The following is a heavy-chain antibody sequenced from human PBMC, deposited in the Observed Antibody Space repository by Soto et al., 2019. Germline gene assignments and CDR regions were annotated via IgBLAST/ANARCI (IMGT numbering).Heavy chain of an antibody. V-gene: IGHV3-30-3*01. J-gene: IGHJ6*02. Sequence: QVQLVESGGGVVQPGMSLRLSCAASGFTFISYAMHWVRQAPGKWLEWVAVISFDGSTEYYADSVKGRFTISRDNSKNTVYLQMNILRSEDTAVYYCARSRHGSGSYTHFYSGLVVWGQGTTVTVSS. CDR3: ARSRHGSGSYTHFYSGLVV. CDR2: ISFDGSTE. CDR1: GFTFISYA. D-gene: IGHD3-10*01.